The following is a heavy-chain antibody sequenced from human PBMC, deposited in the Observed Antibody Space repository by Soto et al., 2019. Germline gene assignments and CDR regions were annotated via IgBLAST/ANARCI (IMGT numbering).Heavy chain of an antibody. CDR2: IYYSVST. Sequence: SETLSLTCTVSGGSISSSSYYWGWIRQPPGKGLEWIGTIYYSVSTYYNPSLQSRVTISVDTSKNQFSLKLSSVTAADTAMYYCARAAMGASSWPFDYWGQGTLVTVSS. D-gene: IGHD6-13*01. J-gene: IGHJ4*02. V-gene: IGHV4-39*07. CDR1: GGSISSSSYY. CDR3: ARAAMGASSWPFDY.